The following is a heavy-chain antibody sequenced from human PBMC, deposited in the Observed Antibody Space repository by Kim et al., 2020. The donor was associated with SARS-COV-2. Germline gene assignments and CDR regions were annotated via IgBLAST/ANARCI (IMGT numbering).Heavy chain of an antibody. CDR2: IYYSGST. CDR1: GGSISRSSYY. CDR3: ARHRLKCLQTIPYSFD. D-gene: IGHD2-21*01. Sequence: SETLSLTCTVSGGSISRSSYYWGWIRQPPGKGLEWIGSIYYSGSTYYNPSLKSRVTISVDTSKNQFSLKLSSVTAADTAVYYCARHRLKCLQTIPYSFD. V-gene: IGHV4-39*01. J-gene: IGHJ4*01.